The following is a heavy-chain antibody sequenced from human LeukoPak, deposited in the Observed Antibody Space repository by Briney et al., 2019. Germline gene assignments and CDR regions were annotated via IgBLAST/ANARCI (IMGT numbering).Heavy chain of an antibody. J-gene: IGHJ4*02. V-gene: IGHV3-74*01. D-gene: IGHD3-10*01. CDR3: AGGSTLDRGLVYY. CDR1: GFTFSSYW. Sequence: GGSLRLSCAASGFTFSSYWMHWVRQAPGKGLVWVSRISGDESSTSYADSVKGRFTIYRDNAKNTLFLQMNSLRAEDTAVYYCAGGSTLDRGLVYYWGQGTLVTVSS. CDR2: ISGDESST.